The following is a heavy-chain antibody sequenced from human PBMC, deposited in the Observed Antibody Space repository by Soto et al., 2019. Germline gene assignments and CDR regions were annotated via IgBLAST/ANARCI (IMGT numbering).Heavy chain of an antibody. V-gene: IGHV1-69*12. CDR3: ASGIQLWLRRINNGYSG. CDR2: IIPMFGTA. CDR1: GGTFSTYA. D-gene: IGHD5-18*01. J-gene: IGHJ4*02. Sequence: QVQLVQSGAEVKKPESSVKVSCKAPGGTFSTYAISWVRQAPGQGLEWMGGIIPMFGTANYAQRFQVRGTITADESTNTGYMELRSLRSEDTAVYFCASGIQLWLRRINNGYSGWGQGTLVTVSS.